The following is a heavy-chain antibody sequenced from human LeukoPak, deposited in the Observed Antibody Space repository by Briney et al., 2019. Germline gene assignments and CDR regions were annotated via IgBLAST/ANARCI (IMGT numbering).Heavy chain of an antibody. CDR3: ARATTIFGVVILPYYFDY. D-gene: IGHD3-3*01. CDR1: GYTFTSYG. J-gene: IGHJ4*02. CDR2: ISAYNGNT. V-gene: IGHV1-18*01. Sequence: ASVKVSCKASGYTFTSYGISWVRQAPGQGLERMGWISAYNGNTNYAQKLQGRVTMTTDTSTGTAYMELRSLRSDDTAVYYCARATTIFGVVILPYYFDYWGQGTLVTVSS.